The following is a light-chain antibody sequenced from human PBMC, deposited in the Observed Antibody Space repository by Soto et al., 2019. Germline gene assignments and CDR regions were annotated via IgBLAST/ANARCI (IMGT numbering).Light chain of an antibody. Sequence: IQMTQSPSSVSASVGDRVTMTCRASQGVGGWLAWYQQKPGKVPKLLIYATSSLHSGVPSRFSGSGSGTDFTLSISSLQPEDFATHYCQQTHSLPLSFGRGTKVDIX. CDR1: QGVGGW. CDR3: QQTHSLPLS. CDR2: ATS. V-gene: IGKV1-12*01. J-gene: IGKJ3*01.